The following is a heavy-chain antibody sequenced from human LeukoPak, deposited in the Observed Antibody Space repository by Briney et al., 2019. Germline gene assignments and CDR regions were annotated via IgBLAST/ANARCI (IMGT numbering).Heavy chain of an antibody. Sequence: SETLSLTCTVSGDSINSHYCNWIRQSPGKGLGWIGYIYKSGSINYNPSLKSRVTISVDTSKNQFSLKLSSVTAADTAIYYCATKVRGGFDIWGQGTMVTVSS. CDR2: IYKSGSI. V-gene: IGHV4-59*11. CDR3: ATKVRGGFDI. J-gene: IGHJ3*02. CDR1: GDSINSHY. D-gene: IGHD2-15*01.